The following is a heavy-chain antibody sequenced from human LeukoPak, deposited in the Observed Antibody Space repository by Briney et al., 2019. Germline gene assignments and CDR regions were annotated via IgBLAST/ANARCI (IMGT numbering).Heavy chain of an antibody. J-gene: IGHJ4*02. Sequence: GGSLRLSCAASGFTFTCCWMSWVRQTPGKGLEWVASIKQDGREKFYADSVKGRFTISRDNAKNSLYLQVNSLRAEDAAVYYCARVPGRTRYFDSWGQGILVTVSS. CDR3: ARVPGRTRYFDS. V-gene: IGHV3-7*01. CDR1: GFTFTCCW. CDR2: IKQDGREK. D-gene: IGHD1-26*01.